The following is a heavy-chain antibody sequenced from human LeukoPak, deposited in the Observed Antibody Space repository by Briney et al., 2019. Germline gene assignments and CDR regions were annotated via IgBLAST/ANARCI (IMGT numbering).Heavy chain of an antibody. V-gene: IGHV1-2*02. D-gene: IGHD3-10*01. Sequence: ASVKVSGKASVYTFTGYYMDGVRQAPGQGLEWMGWINPNSGGTNYAQKFQARVTMTRDTSISTAYKELSRLRSDDTAVYYCARGKVALVREVRRTYFDYWGQGTLVTVSS. CDR1: VYTFTGYY. CDR3: ARGKVALVREVRRTYFDY. CDR2: INPNSGGT. J-gene: IGHJ4*02.